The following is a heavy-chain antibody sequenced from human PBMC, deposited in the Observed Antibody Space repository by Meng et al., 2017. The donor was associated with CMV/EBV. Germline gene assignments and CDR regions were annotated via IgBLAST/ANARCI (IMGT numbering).Heavy chain of an antibody. CDR1: GYTFTGYY. J-gene: IGHJ3*02. D-gene: IGHD6-19*01. V-gene: IGHV1-2*02. Sequence: ASVKVSCKASGYTFTGYYMHWVRQAPGQGLEWMGWINPNSGDTNYAQKFQGRVTMTRDTSISTAYMELSRLRSDDTAVYYCARDLRAVGAFDIWGQGTMVTVSS. CDR2: INPNSGDT. CDR3: ARDLRAVGAFDI.